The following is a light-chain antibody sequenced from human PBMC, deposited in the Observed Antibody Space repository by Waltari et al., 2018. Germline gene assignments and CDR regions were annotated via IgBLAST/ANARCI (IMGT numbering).Light chain of an antibody. J-gene: IGLJ2*01. CDR2: DQN. V-gene: IGLV3-19*01. Sequence: SWYQQRPGQAPRLVMFDQNNRPSGVPDRFSGSNSDNTASLTITGAQAEDEASYYCHSRDASGVGGSFGGGTKLTVL. CDR3: HSRDASGVGGS.